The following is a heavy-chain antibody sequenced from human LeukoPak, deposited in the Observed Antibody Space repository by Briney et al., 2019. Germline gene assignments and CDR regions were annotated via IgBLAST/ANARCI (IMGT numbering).Heavy chain of an antibody. D-gene: IGHD3-10*01. CDR1: GYTFITYG. CDR3: ASGSGSYYNYYFDY. J-gene: IGHJ4*02. Sequence: GASVKVSCKASGYTFITYGISWVRQAPGQGLEWMGWISAYNGNTNYAQKLQGRVTMTTDTSTSTAYMELRSLRSDDTAVYYCASGSGSYYNYYFDYWGQGTLVTVSS. V-gene: IGHV1-18*01. CDR2: ISAYNGNT.